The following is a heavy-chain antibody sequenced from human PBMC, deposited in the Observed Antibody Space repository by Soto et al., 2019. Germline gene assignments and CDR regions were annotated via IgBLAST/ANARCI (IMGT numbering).Heavy chain of an antibody. CDR2: ISGSGGST. Sequence: GGSLRLSCAASGFTFSSYAMSWVRQAPGKGLEWVSAISGSGGSTYYADSVKGRFTISRDNSKNTLYLQMNSLRAEDTAVYYCAKSHGDYVAADYMDVWGKGTTVTVSS. J-gene: IGHJ6*03. CDR3: AKSHGDYVAADYMDV. CDR1: GFTFSSYA. V-gene: IGHV3-23*01. D-gene: IGHD4-17*01.